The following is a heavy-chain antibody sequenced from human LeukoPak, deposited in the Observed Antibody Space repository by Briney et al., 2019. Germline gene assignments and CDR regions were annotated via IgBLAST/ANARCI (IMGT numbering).Heavy chain of an antibody. J-gene: IGHJ4*02. CDR2: ISSSGTTI. Sequence: GGSLRLSCAASGFTFSDYYMSWIRPAPGKGLEWVSYISSSGTTIYYADSGKGRFTISTDNAKNSLYLQMTSLRAEDTAVYYCARDRDVRHYYFDYWGQGTLVTVSS. V-gene: IGHV3-11*04. CDR3: ARDRDVRHYYFDY. D-gene: IGHD3-16*01. CDR1: GFTFSDYY.